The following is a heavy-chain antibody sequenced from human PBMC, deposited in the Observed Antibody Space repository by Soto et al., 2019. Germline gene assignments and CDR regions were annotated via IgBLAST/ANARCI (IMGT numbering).Heavy chain of an antibody. Sequence: EVQLLESGGGLVQPGGSLRLSCAASGFTFSSYAMRWVPQAPVKGLEWVPDISGSGGSTYYADSVKSRYTISRDNSKNTLYLQMDSLRAEDAAVYYCGRRGSGSYYDHWCQGTLVTVSS. CDR1: GFTFSSYA. CDR3: GRRGSGSYYDH. J-gene: IGHJ4*02. D-gene: IGHD1-26*01. CDR2: ISGSGGST. V-gene: IGHV3-23*01.